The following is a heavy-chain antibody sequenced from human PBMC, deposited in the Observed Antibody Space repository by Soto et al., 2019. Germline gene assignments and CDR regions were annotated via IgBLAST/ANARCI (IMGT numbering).Heavy chain of an antibody. Sequence: QVQLVQSGAEVKKPGSSVKVSCKASGGTFSSYAISWVRQAPGQGLEWMGGIIPIFGTANYAQKFRGRVTITADESTSTAYMELSSLRSEDTAVYYCARLASNYDFWSGSGWFDPWGQGTLVTVSS. CDR2: IIPIFGTA. D-gene: IGHD3-3*01. CDR1: GGTFSSYA. V-gene: IGHV1-69*01. J-gene: IGHJ5*02. CDR3: ARLASNYDFWSGSGWFDP.